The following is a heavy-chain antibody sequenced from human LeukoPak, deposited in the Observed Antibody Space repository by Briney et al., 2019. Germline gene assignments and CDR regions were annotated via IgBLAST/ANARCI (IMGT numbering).Heavy chain of an antibody. CDR1: GYSFTTYW. CDR3: ARRDLYYYDSSGYYTTYFDY. D-gene: IGHD3-22*01. Sequence: GESLKISCKGSGYSFTTYWIGWVRQMPGKGLEWMGIIYPYDSNTRYSPSFQGQVTISADKSISTAYLHWSSLKASDTAMYYCARRDLYYYDSSGYYTTYFDYWGQGALVTVSS. CDR2: IYPYDSNT. J-gene: IGHJ4*02. V-gene: IGHV5-51*01.